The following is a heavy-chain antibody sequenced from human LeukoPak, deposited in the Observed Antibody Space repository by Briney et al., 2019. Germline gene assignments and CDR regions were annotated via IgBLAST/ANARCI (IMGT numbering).Heavy chain of an antibody. V-gene: IGHV1-46*01. J-gene: IGHJ6*03. Sequence: ASVKVSCKASGYTFTSYYLYWVRQAPGQGLEWMGIINPSGDSTNYAQKFQGRVTMTRDTSTSTVYMELSSLRSEDTAVYYCASGRPYYYYYYMDVWGKGTTVTISS. CDR1: GYTFTSYY. CDR2: INPSGDST. CDR3: ASGRPYYYYYYMDV.